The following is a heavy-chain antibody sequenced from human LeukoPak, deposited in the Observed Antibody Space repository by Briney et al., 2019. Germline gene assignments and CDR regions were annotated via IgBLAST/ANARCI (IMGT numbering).Heavy chain of an antibody. CDR2: ISYDGSNK. Sequence: PGRSLRLSCAASGFTFSSYAMRWVRQAPGKGLEWVAVISYDGSNKYYADSVKGRFTISRDNSKNTLYLQMNSLRAEDTAVYYCASDYSSVDYWGQGTLVTVSS. CDR1: GFTFSSYA. CDR3: ASDYSSVDY. V-gene: IGHV3-30*01. D-gene: IGHD4-11*01. J-gene: IGHJ4*02.